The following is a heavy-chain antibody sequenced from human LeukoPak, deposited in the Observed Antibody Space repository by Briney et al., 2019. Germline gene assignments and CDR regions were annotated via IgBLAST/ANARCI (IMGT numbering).Heavy chain of an antibody. J-gene: IGHJ4*02. V-gene: IGHV3-21*01. D-gene: IGHD4-23*01. CDR3: ATRDRWPIDY. Sequence: GGSLRHSCAASGFTFSTYTMNWVRQAPGRGLEWVSSISSSGTYIYYADSVKGRFTISRDNAKNSLYLQMNSLRAEDTAVYYCATRDRWPIDYSGQGTLLTVSS. CDR1: GFTFSTYT. CDR2: ISSSGTYI.